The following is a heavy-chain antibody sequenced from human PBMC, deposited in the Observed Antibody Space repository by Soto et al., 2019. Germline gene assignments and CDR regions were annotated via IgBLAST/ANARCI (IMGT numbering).Heavy chain of an antibody. CDR2: ISSSSSYI. Sequence: GGSLRLSCAASGFTFSSYSMNWVRQAPGKGLEWVSSISSSSSYIYYADSVKGRFTISRDNAKNSLYLQMNSLRAEDTAVYYCASPLPYCSSTSCYVLHYWGQGTLVTVSS. J-gene: IGHJ4*02. D-gene: IGHD2-2*01. CDR1: GFTFSSYS. V-gene: IGHV3-21*01. CDR3: ASPLPYCSSTSCYVLHY.